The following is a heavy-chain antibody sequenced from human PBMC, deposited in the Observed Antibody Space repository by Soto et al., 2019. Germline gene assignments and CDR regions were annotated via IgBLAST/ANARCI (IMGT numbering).Heavy chain of an antibody. J-gene: IGHJ4*02. V-gene: IGHV1-46*01. Sequence: ASVKVSCKASGYTLTSHHMHWLRQAPGQGLEWMGMINPSGGSTSYAQKFQGRVTMTRDTSTSTVYMELSSLRSEDTAVYYCARNYYDSSAMGDYFDYWGQGTLVTVSS. CDR3: ARNYYDSSAMGDYFDY. CDR1: GYTLTSHH. CDR2: INPSGGST. D-gene: IGHD3-22*01.